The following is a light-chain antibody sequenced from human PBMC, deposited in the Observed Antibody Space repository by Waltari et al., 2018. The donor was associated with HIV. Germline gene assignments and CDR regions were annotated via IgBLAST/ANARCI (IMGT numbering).Light chain of an antibody. Sequence: DVVVTQSPDPLAVSVLERATLNCTSSRNLLYSSNNKSYLGWYQQKGGQRPKLLIYWASSRESGVPDRISGSGSGKDFTLTISSLQAEDVAVYYWQRYYRVPYTFGQGTKLEIK. CDR3: QRYYRVPYT. V-gene: IGKV4-1*01. CDR1: RNLLYSSNNKSY. J-gene: IGKJ2*01. CDR2: WAS.